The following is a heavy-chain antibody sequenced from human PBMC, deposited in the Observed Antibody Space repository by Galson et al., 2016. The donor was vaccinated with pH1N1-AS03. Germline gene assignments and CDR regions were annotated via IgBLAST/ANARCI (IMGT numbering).Heavy chain of an antibody. Sequence: PALVKPTQTLTLTCAFSGFSLTTRGVGVGWIRQPPGKALEWRALIYWDDAKRYSPSLKSRLTITRDISKHLVVLTITNMDPVHKGTYSCAHEGSLDYWGQGILVTVSS. CDR3: AHEGSLDY. J-gene: IGHJ4*02. CDR2: IYWDDAK. CDR1: GFSLTTRGVG. V-gene: IGHV2-5*02.